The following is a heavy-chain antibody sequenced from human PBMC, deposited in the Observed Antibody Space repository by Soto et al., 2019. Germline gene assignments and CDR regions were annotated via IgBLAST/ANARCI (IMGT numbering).Heavy chain of an antibody. Sequence: SETLSLTCTVSGASISTNHHNWAWVRQPPGKGLEWMGNIHYRGDTYFNPSLGSRLSMSVDTSKNQFSLKLTSVTAADTAVYYCARLPTGYPNWFDPWGQGXLLTVSS. V-gene: IGHV4-39*01. CDR1: GASISTNHHN. J-gene: IGHJ5*02. CDR3: ARLPTGYPNWFDP. D-gene: IGHD3-9*01. CDR2: IHYRGDT.